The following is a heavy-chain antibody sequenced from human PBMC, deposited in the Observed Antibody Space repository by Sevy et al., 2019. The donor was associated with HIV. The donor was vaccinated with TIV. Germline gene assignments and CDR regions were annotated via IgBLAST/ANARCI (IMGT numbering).Heavy chain of an antibody. CDR2: ISSSGTTI. CDR1: GFTFSDYY. V-gene: IGHV3-11*01. CDR3: ASRLYCGGDCRDAFDI. J-gene: IGHJ3*02. Sequence: GESLKISCAASGFTFSDYYMSWIRQAPGKGLEWVSYISSSGTTIYYADSVRGRFTISRDNAKNSLYLQMNSLRAEDTAVYYCASRLYCGGDCRDAFDIWGQGTMVTVSS. D-gene: IGHD2-21*02.